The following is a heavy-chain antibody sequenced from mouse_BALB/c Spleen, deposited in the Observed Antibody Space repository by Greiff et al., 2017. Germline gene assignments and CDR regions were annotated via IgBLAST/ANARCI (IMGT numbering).Heavy chain of an antibody. CDR2: ISYSGST. Sequence: VQLKDSGPGLVKPSQSLSLTCTVTGYSITSDYAWNWIRQFPGNKLEWMCYISYSGSTSYNPSLKSRISITRDTSKNPFFLQLNSVTTEDTATYYCARGTGDYWGQGTTLTVSS. CDR1: GYSITSDYA. D-gene: IGHD3-3*01. J-gene: IGHJ2*01. V-gene: IGHV3-2*02. CDR3: ARGTGDY.